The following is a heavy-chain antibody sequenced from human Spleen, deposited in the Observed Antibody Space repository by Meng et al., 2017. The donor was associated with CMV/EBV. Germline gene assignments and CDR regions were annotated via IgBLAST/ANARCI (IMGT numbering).Heavy chain of an antibody. CDR3: AREAPDDYYYYYGMDV. CDR2: IIPIFGTA. Sequence: SVKVSCKASGGTFSSYAISWVRQAPGQGLEWMGGIIPIFGTANYAQKFQGRVTITTDESTSTAYMELSSLRSEDTAVYYCAREAPDDYYYYYGMDVWGQGTTVTVSS. CDR1: GGTFSSYA. J-gene: IGHJ6*02. V-gene: IGHV1-69*05.